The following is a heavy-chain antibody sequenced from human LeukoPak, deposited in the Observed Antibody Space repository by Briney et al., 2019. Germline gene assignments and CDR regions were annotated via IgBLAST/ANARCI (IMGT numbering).Heavy chain of an antibody. CDR3: AKDQHYSNYYFDY. CDR2: ISGSAGST. J-gene: IGHJ4*02. CDR1: GFTFSSYA. V-gene: IGHV3-23*01. D-gene: IGHD4-11*01. Sequence: GGSLRLSCAASGFTFSSYAMSWVRQAPGKGLEWVSGISGSAGSTYYADSVKGRFTISRDNSKNTLYLQMNSLRAEDTAVYYCAKDQHYSNYYFDYWGQGTLVTVSS.